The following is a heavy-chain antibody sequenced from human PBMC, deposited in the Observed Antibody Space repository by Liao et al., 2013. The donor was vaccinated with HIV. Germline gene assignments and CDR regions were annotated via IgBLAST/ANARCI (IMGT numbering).Heavy chain of an antibody. V-gene: IGHV4-39*07. CDR1: GGSISSSSYY. CDR3: AKSDYGTGSDRYSYFYTDV. J-gene: IGHJ6*03. D-gene: IGHD3-10*01. Sequence: QLQLQESGPGLVKPSETLSLTCTVSGGSISSSSYYWGWIRQAPGKGLEYIGTIYSSGRTNLNSSFKSRVTISMDTSKNQFSMKMSSVTATDTAVYYCAKSDYGTGSDRYSYFYTDVWGEGTTVTVSS. CDR2: IYSSGRT.